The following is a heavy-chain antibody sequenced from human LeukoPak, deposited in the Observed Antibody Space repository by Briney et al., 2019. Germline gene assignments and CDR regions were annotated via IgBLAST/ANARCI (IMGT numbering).Heavy chain of an antibody. D-gene: IGHD6-19*01. V-gene: IGHV4-4*07. CDR3: ARMYSSGWYYFDY. Sequence: SETLSLTCTVSGCTISSYYWSWIRQAPGKGLEWIGRIYTSGSTNYNPSLKSRVTMLVDTSTKQFSLKLSSVTAADTAVYYCARMYSSGWYYFDYWGQGTLVTVSS. CDR2: IYTSGST. CDR1: GCTISSYY. J-gene: IGHJ4*02.